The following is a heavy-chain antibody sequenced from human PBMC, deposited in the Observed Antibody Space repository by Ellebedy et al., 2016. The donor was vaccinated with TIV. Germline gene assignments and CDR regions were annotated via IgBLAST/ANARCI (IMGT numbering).Heavy chain of an antibody. D-gene: IGHD4-17*01. CDR3: AREGDYGDALLIWDWYFDL. V-gene: IGHV3-11*04. CDR2: ISNGGRAM. CDR1: GFTFSDYY. J-gene: IGHJ2*01. Sequence: GGSLRLSCAASGFTFSDYYMNWLRQAPGKGLEWIAYISNGGRAMFYAESVKGRFTISRDNAKNSLYLQMNSLRAEDTAVYYCAREGDYGDALLIWDWYFDLWGRGTLVTVSS.